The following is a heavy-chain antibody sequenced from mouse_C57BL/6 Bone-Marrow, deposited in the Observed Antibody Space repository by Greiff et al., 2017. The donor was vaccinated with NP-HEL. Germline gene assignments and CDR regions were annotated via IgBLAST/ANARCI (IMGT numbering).Heavy chain of an antibody. V-gene: IGHV5-6*01. D-gene: IGHD2-4*01. Sequence: EVKLVESGGDLVKPGGSLKLSCAASGFTFSSYGMSWVRQTPDKRLEWVATISSGGSYTYYPDSVKGRFTISRDNAKNTLYLQMSSLKSEDTAMYYCASPYDYDVAWFDYWGQGTLVTVSA. CDR2: ISSGGSYT. CDR1: GFTFSSYG. J-gene: IGHJ3*01. CDR3: ASPYDYDVAWFDY.